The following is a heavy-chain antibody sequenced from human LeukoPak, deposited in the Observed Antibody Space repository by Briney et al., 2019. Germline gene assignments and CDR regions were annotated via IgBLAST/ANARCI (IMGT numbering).Heavy chain of an antibody. D-gene: IGHD6-25*01. CDR2: IYYSGST. Sequence: SETLSLTCTVPGGSISSSSYYWGWIRQPPGKGLEWIGSIYYSGSTYYNPSLKSRVTISVDTSKNQFSLKLRSVTAADPAVYYCARRRPYYYYYYMDVWGKGTTVTVSS. CDR3: ARRRPYYYYYYMDV. J-gene: IGHJ6*03. CDR1: GGSISSSSYY. V-gene: IGHV4-39*07.